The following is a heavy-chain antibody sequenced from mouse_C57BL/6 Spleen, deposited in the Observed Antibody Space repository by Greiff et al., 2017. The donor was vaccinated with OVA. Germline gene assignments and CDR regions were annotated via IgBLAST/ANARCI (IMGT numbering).Heavy chain of an antibody. D-gene: IGHD2-5*01. CDR1: GFTFSSYA. J-gene: IGHJ2*01. CDR2: ISDGGSYT. V-gene: IGHV5-4*01. CDR3: AREGSNYDFDY. Sequence: DVQLVESGGGLVKPGGSLKLSCAASGFTFSSYAMSWVRQTPEKRLEWVATISDGGSYTYYPDNVQGRFTISRDNAKNNLFLQMSQLKSEDTAMYYCAREGSNYDFDYWGQGTTLTVSS.